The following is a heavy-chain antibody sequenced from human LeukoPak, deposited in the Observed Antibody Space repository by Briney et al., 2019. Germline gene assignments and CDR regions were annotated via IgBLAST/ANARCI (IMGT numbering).Heavy chain of an antibody. J-gene: IGHJ5*02. CDR3: ARLGGYYGSGSYYNWFDP. V-gene: IGHV4-39*01. D-gene: IGHD3-10*01. CDR2: IYYSGST. CDR1: GGSISSSSYY. Sequence: PSETLSLTCTVSGGSISSSSYYWGWIRQPPGKGLEWIGSIYYSGSTYCNPSLKSRVTISVDTSKNQFSLKLSSVTAADTAVYYCARLGGYYGSGSYYNWFDPWGQGTLVTVSS.